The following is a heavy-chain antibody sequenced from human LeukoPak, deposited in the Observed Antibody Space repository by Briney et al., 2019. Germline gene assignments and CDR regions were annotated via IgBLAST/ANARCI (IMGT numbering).Heavy chain of an antibody. J-gene: IGHJ1*01. CDR2: IYYRGST. Sequence: SETLSLTCTVSGGSISSYYWSWIRQPPGKGLEWIGYIYYRGSTNYNPSLKSRVTISEDTSRNQFSLKLSSVTAADTAIYYCSGSNHYYDSSGPEYFQHWGQGTLVTVSS. D-gene: IGHD3-22*01. V-gene: IGHV4-59*01. CDR3: SGSNHYYDSSGPEYFQH. CDR1: GGSISSYY.